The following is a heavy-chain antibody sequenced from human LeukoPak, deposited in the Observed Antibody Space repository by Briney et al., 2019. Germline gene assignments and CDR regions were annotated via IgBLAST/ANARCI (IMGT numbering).Heavy chain of an antibody. D-gene: IGHD1-14*01. V-gene: IGHV3-30*10. CDR1: EFTFSSYT. CDR3: ARVYKTSRYDVFDV. CDR2: ISSDGHNE. Sequence: GGSLRLSCTGSEFTFSSYTLHWVRQAPGQGLEWVTQISSDGHNEVYRDSVKGRFTVSRDNSLATLYLQMNNLRAEDTALYYCARVYKTSRYDVFDVWGQGTMVIVSS. J-gene: IGHJ3*01.